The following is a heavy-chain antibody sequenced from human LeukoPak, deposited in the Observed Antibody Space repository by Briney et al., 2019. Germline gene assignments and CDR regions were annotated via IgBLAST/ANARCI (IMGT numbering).Heavy chain of an antibody. CDR1: GGTFSSYA. J-gene: IGHJ4*02. Sequence: ASVKVSCKASGGTFSSYAISWVRQALGQGLEWMGRIIPILGIANYAQKFQGRVTITADKSTSTAYMELSSLRSEDTAVYYCARDNTRAYYFDYWGQGTLVTVSS. V-gene: IGHV1-69*04. CDR2: IIPILGIA. CDR3: ARDNTRAYYFDY. D-gene: IGHD2-2*02.